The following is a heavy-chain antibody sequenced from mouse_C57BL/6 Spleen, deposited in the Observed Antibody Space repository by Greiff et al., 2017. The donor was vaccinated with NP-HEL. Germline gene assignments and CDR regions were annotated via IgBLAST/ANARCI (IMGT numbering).Heavy chain of an antibody. J-gene: IGHJ4*01. CDR1: GYTFTDYN. CDR2: INPNNGGT. Sequence: EVQLQQSGPELVKPGASVKIPCKASGYTFTDYNMDWVKQSHGKSLEWIGDINPNNGGTIYNQKFKGKATLTVDKSSSTAYMELRSLTSEDTAVYYCATYYYGSRDYAMDYWGQGTSVTVSS. V-gene: IGHV1-18*01. CDR3: ATYYYGSRDYAMDY. D-gene: IGHD1-1*01.